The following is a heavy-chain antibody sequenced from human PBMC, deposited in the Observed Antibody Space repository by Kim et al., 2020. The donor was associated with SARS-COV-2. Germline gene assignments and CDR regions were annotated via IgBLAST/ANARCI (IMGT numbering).Heavy chain of an antibody. CDR3: ARDAWVDCGRTSCFDY. V-gene: IGHV7-4-1*02. J-gene: IGHJ4*02. CDR2: INTQTGSP. D-gene: IGHD2-2*01. CDR1: GYKFNTYA. Sequence: ASVKVSCKASGYKFNTYALNWLRPAPGQGLEWVGWINTQTGSPTYARAFTGRFVFSLDTSVTTAYLQIINLEAADSAVYYCARDAWVDCGRTSCFDYWGQRSLVTVSS.